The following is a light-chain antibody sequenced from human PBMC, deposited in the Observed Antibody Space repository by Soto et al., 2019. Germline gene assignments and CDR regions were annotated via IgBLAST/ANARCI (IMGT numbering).Light chain of an antibody. Sequence: QSVLTQPPSASGSPGQSVTISCTGTSSDVGGYVYVSWYQQYPGKAPKLMIFEVNKRASGVPDRFSGSKSGNTASLTVSWLQAEDEADYYCSSYAGINTDVIFGGGTKLTVL. CDR2: EVN. CDR1: SSDVGGYVY. V-gene: IGLV2-8*01. CDR3: SSYAGINTDVI. J-gene: IGLJ2*01.